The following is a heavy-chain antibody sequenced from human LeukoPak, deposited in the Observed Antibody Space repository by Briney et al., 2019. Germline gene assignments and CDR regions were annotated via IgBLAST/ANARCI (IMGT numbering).Heavy chain of an antibody. V-gene: IGHV4-59*01. Sequence: PSETLSLTCTVSGGSISSYYWSWIRQPPGKGLEWIGYIYYSGSTNYNPSLKSRVTISVDTSKNQFSLKLSSVTAADTAVYYCARDGYYYDSSGFGVGYYGMDVWGQGTTVTVSS. CDR1: GGSISSYY. D-gene: IGHD3-22*01. CDR2: IYYSGST. CDR3: ARDGYYYDSSGFGVGYYGMDV. J-gene: IGHJ6*02.